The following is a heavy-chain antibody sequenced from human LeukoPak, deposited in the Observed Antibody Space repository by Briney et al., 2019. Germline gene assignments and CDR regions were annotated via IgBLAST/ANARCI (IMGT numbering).Heavy chain of an antibody. Sequence: GESLKISCKGSGYIFTNYWIGWVRQMPGKGLGWMGIIYPGDSDTRYSPSFQGQVTISADKSISTAYLQWSSLKASDTAMYYRARSGASDAFDIWGQGTMVTVSS. CDR2: IYPGDSDT. J-gene: IGHJ3*02. CDR1: GYIFTNYW. V-gene: IGHV5-51*01. D-gene: IGHD2-8*02. CDR3: ARSGASDAFDI.